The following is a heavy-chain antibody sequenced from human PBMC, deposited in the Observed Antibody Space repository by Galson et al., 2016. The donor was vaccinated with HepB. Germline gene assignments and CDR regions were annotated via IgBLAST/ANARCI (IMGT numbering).Heavy chain of an antibody. Sequence: SLRLSCAASGFTFTSYWMAWIRQAPGRGLEWVANITEDGTFQCYVDSVRGRFTISRDNTKMSAHLQMNTLRVEDTAIYYCAREGIADGSYFDYWGQGTPVTISS. CDR1: GFTFTSYW. CDR2: ITEDGTFQ. CDR3: AREGIADGSYFDY. D-gene: IGHD5-24*01. V-gene: IGHV3-7*01. J-gene: IGHJ4*02.